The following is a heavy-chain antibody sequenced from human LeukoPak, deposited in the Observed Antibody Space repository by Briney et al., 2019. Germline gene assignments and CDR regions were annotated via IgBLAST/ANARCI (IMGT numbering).Heavy chain of an antibody. CDR1: GGSISSSSYY. J-gene: IGHJ4*02. CDR2: IFHSGNT. V-gene: IGHV4-39*07. CDR3: SREGGEAMKF. D-gene: IGHD3-10*01. Sequence: KASETLSLTCTVFGGSISSSSYYWGWIRQPPGKGLEWIGSIFHSGNTYYNPSLKSRVTISVDTSKNQFSLKLSSVTAADTAVYHCSREGGEAMKFWGQGTLVTVSS.